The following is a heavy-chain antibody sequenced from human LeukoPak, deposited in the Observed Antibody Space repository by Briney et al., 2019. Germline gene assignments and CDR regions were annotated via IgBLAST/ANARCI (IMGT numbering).Heavy chain of an antibody. CDR2: ISYDESNK. CDR1: GFTFSSSA. V-gene: IGHV3-30*03. J-gene: IGHJ6*02. Sequence: GRSLRLSCAASGFTFSSSAMHWVRQAPGKGLEWVAVISYDESNKYYADSVKGRFTISRDNSKNTLYLQMNSLRAEDTAVYYCARGTDTKPFWSGYWVDVWGQGTTVTVSS. CDR3: ARGTDTKPFWSGYWVDV. D-gene: IGHD3-3*01.